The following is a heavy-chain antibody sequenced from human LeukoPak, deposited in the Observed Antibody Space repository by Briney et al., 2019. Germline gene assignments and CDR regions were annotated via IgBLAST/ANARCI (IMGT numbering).Heavy chain of an antibody. D-gene: IGHD3-16*01. CDR3: EAFYYDESGWGDASDM. CDR1: GFTFSNYE. CDR2: ISSSGRAI. Sequence: GGSLRLSCAASGFTFSNYEMNWVRQAPGKGLEWLSYISSSGRAINYADSVKGRFTISRDNAKNSLFLQMNSLRAEDTAVYYCEAFYYDESGWGDASDMWGQGTMVTVSS. V-gene: IGHV3-48*03. J-gene: IGHJ3*02.